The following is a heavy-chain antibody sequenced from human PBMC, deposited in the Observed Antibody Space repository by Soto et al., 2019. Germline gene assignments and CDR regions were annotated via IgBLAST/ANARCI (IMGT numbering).Heavy chain of an antibody. V-gene: IGHV1-69*01. CDR1: GGPFNTFG. Sequence: QVQLMQSGAEVTKPGSSVKVSCKASGGPFNTFGISWVRQAPGQGLGWMGGIIPKYGTTNYARRFQGRVTITADESTTTAYLELSSLRHDDTAIYYCARTRQRRPVFYVDYWGHGTPISVTS. D-gene: IGHD2-2*01. J-gene: IGHJ4*01. CDR2: IIPKYGTT. CDR3: ARTRQRRPVFYVDY.